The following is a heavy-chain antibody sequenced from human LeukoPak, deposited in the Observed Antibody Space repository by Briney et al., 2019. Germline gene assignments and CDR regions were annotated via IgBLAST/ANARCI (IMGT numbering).Heavy chain of an antibody. CDR2: INHSGST. CDR3: AGGRYYGSGESLPPRR. D-gene: IGHD3-10*01. CDR1: GGSFSGYY. Sequence: PSETLSLTCAVYGGSFSGYYWSWIRQPPGKGLEWIGEINHSGSTTYNPSLKSRVTISVDTSKKQFSLKLSSVTAADTAVYYCAGGRYYGSGESLPPRRWGQGTLVTVSS. V-gene: IGHV4-34*01. J-gene: IGHJ4*02.